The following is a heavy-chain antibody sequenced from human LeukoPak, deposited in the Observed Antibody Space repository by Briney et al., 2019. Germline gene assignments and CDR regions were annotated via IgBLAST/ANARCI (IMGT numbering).Heavy chain of an antibody. V-gene: IGHV4-30-4*01. CDR2: IYYSGST. CDR1: GGSISSGDYY. J-gene: IGHJ4*02. Sequence: SETLSLTCTVSGGSISSGDYYWSWIRQPPGKGLEWIGYIYYSGSTNYNPSLKSRVTISVDTSKNQFSLKLSSVTAADTAVYYCARPRGDYGEFDYWGQGTLVTVSS. D-gene: IGHD4-17*01. CDR3: ARPRGDYGEFDY.